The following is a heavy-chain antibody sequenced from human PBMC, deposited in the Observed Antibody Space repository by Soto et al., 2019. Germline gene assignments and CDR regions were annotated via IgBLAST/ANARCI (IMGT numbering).Heavy chain of an antibody. CDR1: GFTFSSYA. J-gene: IGHJ4*02. CDR3: ARGYYESSDYFVGSPIFDY. V-gene: IGHV3-23*01. Sequence: PGGSLSLSCAASGFTFSSYAMSWVRQAPGKGLEWVSAISGSGGSTYYADSVKGRFTISRDNSKNTLYLQMNSLRAEDTAVYYCARGYYESSDYFVGSPIFDYWGQGSLVTVSS. CDR2: ISGSGGST. D-gene: IGHD3-22*01.